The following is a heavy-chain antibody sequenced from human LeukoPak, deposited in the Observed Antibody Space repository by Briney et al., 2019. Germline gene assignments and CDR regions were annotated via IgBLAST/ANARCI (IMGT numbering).Heavy chain of an antibody. J-gene: IGHJ4*02. CDR3: AREYYYESSAAFDY. D-gene: IGHD3-22*01. CDR1: GGSISSYY. Sequence: PSETLSLTCTVSGGSISSYYWSWIRPPPGKGLEWIGYIYYSGSTNYNPSLRSRVTMSVDTSKNQFSLKLSSVTAADTAVYYCAREYYYESSAAFDYWGQGTLVTVSS. V-gene: IGHV4-59*08. CDR2: IYYSGST.